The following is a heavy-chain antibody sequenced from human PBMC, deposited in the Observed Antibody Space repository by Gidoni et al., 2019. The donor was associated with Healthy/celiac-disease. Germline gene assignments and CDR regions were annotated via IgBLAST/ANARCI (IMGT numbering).Heavy chain of an antibody. J-gene: IGHJ4*02. CDR2: IYYSGST. CDR3: ARDDGVRGLGY. V-gene: IGHV4-31*03. Sequence: QVQLQESGPGLVKPSQTLSLTCTFSGGAISRGGYYWSWIRQHPGKGLEWIGYIYYSGSTYYNPSLKSRVTISVDTSKNQFSLKLSSVTAADTAVYYCARDDGVRGLGYWGQGTLVTVSS. D-gene: IGHD3-10*01. CDR1: GGAISRGGYY.